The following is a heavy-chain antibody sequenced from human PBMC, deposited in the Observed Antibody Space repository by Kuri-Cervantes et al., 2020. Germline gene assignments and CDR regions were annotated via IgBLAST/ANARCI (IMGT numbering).Heavy chain of an antibody. J-gene: IGHJ6*02. CDR1: GGTFSSYT. V-gene: IGHV1-69*02. CDR2: IIPILGIA. D-gene: IGHD5-24*01. Sequence: SVKVSCKASGGTFSSYTISWVRQAPGQGLEWMGRIIPILGIANYAQKFQGRVTITADKSTSTAYMELSSLRSEDTAVYYCARADRWLQLVYYYGTDVWGQGTTVTVSS. CDR3: ARADRWLQLVYYYGTDV.